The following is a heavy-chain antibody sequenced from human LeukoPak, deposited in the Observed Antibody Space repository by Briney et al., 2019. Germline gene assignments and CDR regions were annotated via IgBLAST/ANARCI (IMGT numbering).Heavy chain of an antibody. CDR3: TRVGYIDEGIDY. CDR2: IRQDGSER. V-gene: IGHV3-7*04. Sequence: PGGSLRLSCAASGFSFSSYWMSWVRQAPGKGLEWVATIRQDGSERHSVDFVKGRFTISRDNAKNSLYLQMNSLRAEDTAIYYCTRVGYIDEGIDYWGQGTLVTVSS. CDR1: GFSFSSYW. J-gene: IGHJ4*02. D-gene: IGHD5-24*01.